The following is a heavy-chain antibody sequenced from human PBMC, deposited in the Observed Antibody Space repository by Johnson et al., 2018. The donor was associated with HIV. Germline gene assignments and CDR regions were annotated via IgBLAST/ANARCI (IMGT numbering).Heavy chain of an antibody. Sequence: VQLVESGGGLVKPGGSLRLSCAASGFTFTSYAMSWVRQAPGKGLEYVSAISSNGGSTYYANSVKGRFTISRDNARNSLYLQMNSLRAEDRALYYCAGATWSDDAFDIWGQGTMVTVSS. CDR1: GFTFTSYA. CDR2: ISSNGGST. CDR3: AGATWSDDAFDI. J-gene: IGHJ3*02. D-gene: IGHD2-8*01. V-gene: IGHV3-64*01.